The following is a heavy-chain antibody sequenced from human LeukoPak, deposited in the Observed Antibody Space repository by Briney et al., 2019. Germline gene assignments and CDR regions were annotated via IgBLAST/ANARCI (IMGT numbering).Heavy chain of an antibody. CDR1: GGSINNYY. J-gene: IGHJ5*02. D-gene: IGHD2-15*01. Sequence: PSETLSLTCTVSGGSINNYYWSWIRQPAGKGLECIGRISTSGSTNYNPSLKSRVTMSVDTSKNQFSLKLSSVTAADTAVYYCARWWVVNWFDPWGQGTLVTVSS. V-gene: IGHV4-4*07. CDR3: ARWWVVNWFDP. CDR2: ISTSGST.